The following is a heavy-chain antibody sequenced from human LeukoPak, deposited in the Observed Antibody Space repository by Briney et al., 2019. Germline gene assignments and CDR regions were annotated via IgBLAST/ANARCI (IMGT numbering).Heavy chain of an antibody. CDR2: IYHSGST. CDR1: GGSISSSSDY. Sequence: SETLSLTCTVSGGSISSSSDYWGWIRQPPGKGLEWIGSIYHSGSTYYNPSLKSRVTISVDTSKNQFSLKLSSVTAADTAVYYCARAQVGRGQQWLRYFDYWGQGTLVTVSS. J-gene: IGHJ4*02. D-gene: IGHD6-19*01. CDR3: ARAQVGRGQQWLRYFDY. V-gene: IGHV4-39*01.